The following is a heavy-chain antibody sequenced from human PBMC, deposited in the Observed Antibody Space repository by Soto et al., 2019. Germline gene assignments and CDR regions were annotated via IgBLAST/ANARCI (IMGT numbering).Heavy chain of an antibody. Sequence: QVQLQESGPGLVKPSQTLSLTCTVSGGSISSGDYYWSWIRQPPGKGLEWIGFIYYSGSTYYNPALKSRVTISVDTSKNQFSLKLSSVTAADTAVYDCARWWFGEFFDYWGQGTRVTVSS. J-gene: IGHJ4*02. CDR1: GGSISSGDYY. V-gene: IGHV4-30-4*01. CDR2: IYYSGST. CDR3: ARWWFGEFFDY. D-gene: IGHD3-10*01.